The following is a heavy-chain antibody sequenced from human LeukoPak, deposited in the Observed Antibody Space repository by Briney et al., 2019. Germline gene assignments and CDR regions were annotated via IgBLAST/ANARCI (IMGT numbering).Heavy chain of an antibody. CDR3: ARGGSSGSRLIDAFDI. CDR2: IYYSGST. V-gene: IGHV4-59*01. D-gene: IGHD6-19*01. J-gene: IGHJ3*02. CDR1: GGSISSYY. Sequence: SETLSLTCTVSGGSISSYYWSWIRQPPGKGLEWIGYIYYSGSTNYNPSLKSRVTISVDTSKNQFSLKLSSVTAADTAVYYCARGGSSGSRLIDAFDIWGQGTMVTVSS.